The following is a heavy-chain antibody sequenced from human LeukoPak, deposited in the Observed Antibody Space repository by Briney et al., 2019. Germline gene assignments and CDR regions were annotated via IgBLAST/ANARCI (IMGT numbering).Heavy chain of an antibody. D-gene: IGHD2-2*01. CDR2: NSAYNGNT. Sequence: ASVKVSCKASGYRFTSYGISWVRQAPGQGLEWMAWNSAYNGNTNYAQKFQGRVIMTTDTSTSTAYMELRSLRSDDTAVYYCARDPDCSSTRCSESPFDYWGQGILVTVSS. CDR3: ARDPDCSSTRCSESPFDY. V-gene: IGHV1-18*01. J-gene: IGHJ4*02. CDR1: GYRFTSYG.